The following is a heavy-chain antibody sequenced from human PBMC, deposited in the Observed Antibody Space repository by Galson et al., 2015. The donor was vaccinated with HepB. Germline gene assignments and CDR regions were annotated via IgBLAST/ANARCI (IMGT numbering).Heavy chain of an antibody. Sequence: SLRLSCAASGFTFSSYAMSWVRQAPGKGLEWVSAISGSGGSTYYADSVKGRFTISRDNSKNTLYLQMNSLRAEDTAVYYCARAGTTYDDAFDISGQGTMVTVSS. CDR2: ISGSGGST. D-gene: IGHD5-12*01. V-gene: IGHV3-23*01. J-gene: IGHJ3*02. CDR1: GFTFSSYA. CDR3: ARAGTTYDDAFDI.